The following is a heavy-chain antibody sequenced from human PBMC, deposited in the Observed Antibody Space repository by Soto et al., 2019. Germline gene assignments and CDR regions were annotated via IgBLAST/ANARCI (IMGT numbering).Heavy chain of an antibody. CDR2: IWPGDSDT. CDR1: GYSFTSHW. CDR3: ARRGDRFVMEV. D-gene: IGHD2-21*02. J-gene: IGHJ6*02. V-gene: IGHV5-51*01. Sequence: GESLKISCKGSGYSFTSHWIGLLRQIPWEGLEWMGGIWPGDSDTRYSPSFQGQVTISADKSITTAYLQWSSLKASDTAIYHCARRGDRFVMEVWGQGTTVTVSS.